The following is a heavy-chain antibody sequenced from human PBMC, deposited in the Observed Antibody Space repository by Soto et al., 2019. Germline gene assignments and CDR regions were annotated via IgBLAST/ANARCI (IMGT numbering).Heavy chain of an antibody. Sequence: LRLSCAASGFTISTYAMTWVRQAPGKGLGCVSGVTGSGGQIHYADSVKGRFTISKDNSKNTLYLQMSSLREEDTALYYCAKDAVYKDGLWLMDSWGQGTLVTVSS. CDR2: VTGSGGQI. CDR1: GFTISTYA. J-gene: IGHJ5*02. D-gene: IGHD2-21*01. CDR3: AKDAVYKDGLWLMDS. V-gene: IGHV3-23*01.